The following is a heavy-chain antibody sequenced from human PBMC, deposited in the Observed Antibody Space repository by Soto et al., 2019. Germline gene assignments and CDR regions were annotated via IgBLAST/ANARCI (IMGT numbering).Heavy chain of an antibody. Sequence: LSCSFPVVSISRFGSYWSWIRQHPGKGLEWIGYIYYSGSTYYNPSLKSRVTISVDTSKNQFSLKLSSVTAADTAVYYCARSGYSYGPNPLLYWGQG. CDR3: ARSGYSYGPNPLLY. V-gene: IGHV4-31*03. CDR1: VVSISRFGSY. CDR2: IYYSGST. D-gene: IGHD5-18*01. J-gene: IGHJ4*02.